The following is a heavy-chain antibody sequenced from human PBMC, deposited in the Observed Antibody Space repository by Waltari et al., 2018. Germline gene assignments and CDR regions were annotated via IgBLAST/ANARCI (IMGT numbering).Heavy chain of an antibody. CDR2: ISDDGSTK. J-gene: IGHJ4*02. CDR1: GFTFSSYA. CDR3: ARDGDSYFYGSRADY. V-gene: IGHV3-30*04. D-gene: IGHD3-10*01. Sequence: QVQLVESGGGVVQSGKSLRLSCAASGFTFSSYAMHWVRQAPGKGLEWVALISDDGSTKYYIASVKGRFTLSRDNSRSTLYLQMNDLRVEDTAVYYCARDGDSYFYGSRADYWGQGTLATVSS.